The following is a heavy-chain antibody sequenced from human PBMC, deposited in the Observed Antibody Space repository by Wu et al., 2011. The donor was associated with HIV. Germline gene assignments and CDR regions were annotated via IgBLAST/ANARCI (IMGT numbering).Heavy chain of an antibody. CDR2: IYPGDSDT. CDR3: ASAQLLSSFEN. CDR1: GYSFTRDW. Sequence: VQLVQSGAEVRKAGESLKISCKGFGYSFTRDWIGWVRQMPGKGLEWMGVIYPGDSDTRYSPSFQGQVTISADKSISTAYLQWRSLKTSDTAMYYCASAQLLSSFENWGQGTLVIVSS. V-gene: IGHV5-51*01. D-gene: IGHD3-16*02. J-gene: IGHJ4*02.